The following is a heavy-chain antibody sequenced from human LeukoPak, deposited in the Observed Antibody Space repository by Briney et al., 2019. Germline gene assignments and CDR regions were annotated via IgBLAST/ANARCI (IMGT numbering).Heavy chain of an antibody. V-gene: IGHV1-3*01. CDR1: GYTFTSYA. CDR2: INAGNGNT. J-gene: IGHJ4*02. CDR3: ARGSKYYDKSGYYTIPDY. Sequence: ASVKVSCKASGYTFTSYAMHWVRQAPGQRLEWMGWINAGNGNTKYSQKFQGRVTITRDTSASTAYMELSSLRSEDTAVYYCARGSKYYDKSGYYTIPDYWGQGTLVTVSS. D-gene: IGHD3-22*01.